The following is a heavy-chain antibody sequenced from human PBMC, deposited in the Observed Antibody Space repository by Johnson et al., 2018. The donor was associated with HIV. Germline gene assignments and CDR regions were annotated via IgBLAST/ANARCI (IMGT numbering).Heavy chain of an antibody. CDR1: GFTFSSYG. CDR2: ISYDGSNK. J-gene: IGHJ3*02. D-gene: IGHD6-13*01. V-gene: IGHV3-30*03. Sequence: QVQLVESGGGLIQPGGSLRLSCAASGFTFSSYGMHWVRQAPGKGLEWVAIISYDGSNKHYADSVKGRFTISRDNSKNTLYLQMNSLRAGDTAVYYCARGVPIAAAGHDAFDIWGQGTMVTVSS. CDR3: ARGVPIAAAGHDAFDI.